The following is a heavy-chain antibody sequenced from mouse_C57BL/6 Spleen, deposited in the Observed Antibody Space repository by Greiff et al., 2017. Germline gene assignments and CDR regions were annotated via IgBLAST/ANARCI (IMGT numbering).Heavy chain of an antibody. Sequence: QVQLQQSGPELVKPGASVKISCKASGYAFSSSWMNWVKQRPGKGLEWIGRIYPGDGDTNYNGKFKGKATLTADKSSSTAYMQLSSLTSEDSAVYFCARSADSSGYYFDYWGQGTTLTVSS. D-gene: IGHD3-2*02. J-gene: IGHJ2*01. CDR2: IYPGDGDT. CDR3: ARSADSSGYYFDY. V-gene: IGHV1-82*01. CDR1: GYAFSSSW.